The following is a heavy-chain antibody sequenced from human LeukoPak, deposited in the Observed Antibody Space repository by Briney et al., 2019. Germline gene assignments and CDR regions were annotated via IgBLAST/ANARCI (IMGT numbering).Heavy chain of an antibody. CDR3: ARDRNYGSYNFDY. V-gene: IGHV3-30-3*01. Sequence: GGSLRLSCAASGNYWMHWVRQAPGKGLEWVAVISYDGSNKYYADSVKGRFTISRDNSKNTLYLQMNSLRAEDTAVYYCARDRNYGSYNFDYWGQGTLVTVSS. CDR1: GNYW. J-gene: IGHJ4*02. D-gene: IGHD1-7*01. CDR2: ISYDGSNK.